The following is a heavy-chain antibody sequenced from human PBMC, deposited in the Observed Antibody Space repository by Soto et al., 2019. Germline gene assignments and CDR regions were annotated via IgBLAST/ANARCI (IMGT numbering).Heavy chain of an antibody. V-gene: IGHV1-2*02. CDR3: ARGTGTSWFDP. CDR1: GYTFTANY. D-gene: IGHD1-7*01. J-gene: IGHJ5*02. Sequence: ASVKVSCKASGYTFTANYIHWVRQAPGQGLEWMGWINSNSGGTKYAQNFQGRVTLTRDTSISTVYLDLSRLISDDTAVYYCARGTGTSWFDPWGQGTLVTVSS. CDR2: INSNSGGT.